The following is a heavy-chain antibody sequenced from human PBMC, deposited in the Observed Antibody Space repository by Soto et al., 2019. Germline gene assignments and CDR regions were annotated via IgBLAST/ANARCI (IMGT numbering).Heavy chain of an antibody. CDR2: IYYSGST. Sequence: SETLSLTCTVSGGSISSYYWSWIRQPPGKGLEWIGYIYYSGSTNYNPSLKSRVTISVDTSKNQFSLKLSSVTAADTAVYYCARSTLRDPKNNYDFWSGYSHNDQQNWFDPWGQGTLVTVSS. D-gene: IGHD3-3*01. CDR3: ARSTLRDPKNNYDFWSGYSHNDQQNWFDP. J-gene: IGHJ5*02. CDR1: GGSISSYY. V-gene: IGHV4-59*01.